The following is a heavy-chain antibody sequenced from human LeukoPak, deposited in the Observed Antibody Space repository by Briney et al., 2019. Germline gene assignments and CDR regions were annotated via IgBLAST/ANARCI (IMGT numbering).Heavy chain of an antibody. J-gene: IGHJ1*01. V-gene: IGHV3-9*01. CDR2: ISWNSGTI. D-gene: IGHD6-19*01. Sequence: GGSLRLSCAASGFTFDDYAMNWVRQVPGKGLEWISLISWNSGTIGYADSVKGRFTISRDNANNFLYLQMNSLRAEDTALYYCARAYKDRSLAGKKEFFQHWGQGTLVTVSS. CDR3: ARAYKDRSLAGKKEFFQH. CDR1: GFTFDDYA.